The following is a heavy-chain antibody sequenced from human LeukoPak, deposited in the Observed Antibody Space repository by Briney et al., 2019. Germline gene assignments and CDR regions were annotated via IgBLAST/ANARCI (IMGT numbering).Heavy chain of an antibody. CDR3: ARGDDFSGDY. Sequence: GGSLRLSCAASGFTFSIYWMSWVRQAPGKGLEWVANIHQDGNEKYHVDSVKGRFTISRDNTKNVLYLQMNSLRAEDTAVYYCARGDDFSGDYWGQGTLVTVSS. D-gene: IGHD2-21*02. V-gene: IGHV3-7*04. J-gene: IGHJ4*02. CDR2: IHQDGNEK. CDR1: GFTFSIYW.